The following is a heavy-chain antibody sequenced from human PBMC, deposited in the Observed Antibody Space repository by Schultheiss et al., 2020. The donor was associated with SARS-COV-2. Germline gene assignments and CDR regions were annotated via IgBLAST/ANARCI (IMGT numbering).Heavy chain of an antibody. D-gene: IGHD3-22*01. CDR2: IYSGGST. CDR1: GFTFSSYG. V-gene: IGHV3-NL1*01. J-gene: IGHJ4*02. Sequence: GGSLRLSCAASGFTFSSYGMHWVRQAPGKGLEWVAVIYSGGSTYYADSVKGRFTISRDNAKNTLYLQMNSLRAEDTAVYYCAKDRDYYDSDDYWGQGTLVTVSS. CDR3: AKDRDYYDSDDY.